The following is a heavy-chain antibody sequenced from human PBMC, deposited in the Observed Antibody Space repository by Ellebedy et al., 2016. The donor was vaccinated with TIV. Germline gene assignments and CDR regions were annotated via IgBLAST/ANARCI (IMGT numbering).Heavy chain of an antibody. CDR1: GGSISSSSYY. V-gene: IGHV4-39*01. CDR2: IYYSGST. Sequence: SETLSLXXTVSGGSISSSSYYWGWIRQPPGKGLEWIGSIYYSGSTYYNPSLKSRVTISVDTSKNQFSLKLSSVTAADTAVYYCATGYSRGVIGSPLDYWGQGTLVTVSS. CDR3: ATGYSRGVIGSPLDY. D-gene: IGHD2-15*01. J-gene: IGHJ4*02.